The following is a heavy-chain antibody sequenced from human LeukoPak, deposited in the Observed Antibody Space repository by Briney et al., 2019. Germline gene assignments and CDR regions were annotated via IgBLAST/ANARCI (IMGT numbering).Heavy chain of an antibody. CDR3: ARRVDSYWFFDY. CDR2: IYPGDSDT. V-gene: IGHV5-51*01. J-gene: IGHJ4*02. CDR1: GYSFTNNW. Sequence: ETFKISCRASGYSFTNNWIIRVRHQPPNNLQWMGIIYPGDSDTRYIPSFQGQVTISADKSISTAYLQWSSLKASDTAMYYCARRVDSYWFFDYWGQGTLVTVSS. D-gene: IGHD1-26*01.